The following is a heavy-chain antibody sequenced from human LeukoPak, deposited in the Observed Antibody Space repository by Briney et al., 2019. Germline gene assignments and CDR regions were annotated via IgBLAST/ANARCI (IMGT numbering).Heavy chain of an antibody. D-gene: IGHD7-27*01. Sequence: GGSLRLSCAASGFTFSSYAMHWVRQAPGKGLEWVSTITTSDGNTYYADSVKGRFTVSRDNSKNTLFLQMNSLRAEDTAVYYCAKDGGLWVSAHWGDSWGRGTLVTVSS. CDR3: AKDGGLWVSAHWGDS. J-gene: IGHJ4*02. V-gene: IGHV3-23*01. CDR1: GFTFSSYA. CDR2: ITTSDGNT.